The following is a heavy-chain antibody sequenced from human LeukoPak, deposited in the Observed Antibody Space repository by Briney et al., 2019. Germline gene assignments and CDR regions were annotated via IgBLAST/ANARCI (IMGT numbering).Heavy chain of an antibody. D-gene: IGHD2-8*01. J-gene: IGHJ4*02. Sequence: GGSLRLSCAASGFTFSSYWMSWVRQAPGKGLEWVANIKQDGSEKYYVDSVKGRFTISRDNAKNSLYLQMNSLRAEDTAVYYYARVSKGDKMVYAIGSSRNFDYWGQGTLVTVSS. V-gene: IGHV3-7*01. CDR2: IKQDGSEK. CDR3: ARVSKGDKMVYAIGSSRNFDY. CDR1: GFTFSSYW.